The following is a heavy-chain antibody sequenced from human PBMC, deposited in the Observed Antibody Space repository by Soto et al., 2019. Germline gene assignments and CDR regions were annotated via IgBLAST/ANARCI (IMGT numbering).Heavy chain of an antibody. D-gene: IGHD3-3*01. J-gene: IGHJ6*02. CDR3: ARAQDFWSCPVMSYYYGMDV. CDR2: IIPIFGTA. Sequence: QVQLVQSGAEVKKPGSSVKVSCKASGGTFSSYAISWVRQAPGQGLEWMGGIIPIFGTANYAQKFQGRVTITADESTSTAYMELRSLRSEDTAVYYCARAQDFWSCPVMSYYYGMDVWGQGTTVTVSS. CDR1: GGTFSSYA. V-gene: IGHV1-69*01.